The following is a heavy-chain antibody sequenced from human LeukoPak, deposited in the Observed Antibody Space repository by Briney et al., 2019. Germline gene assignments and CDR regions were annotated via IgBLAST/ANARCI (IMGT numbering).Heavy chain of an antibody. CDR2: ISSSSSTI. J-gene: IGHJ5*02. CDR1: GFTFSSYS. V-gene: IGHV3-48*04. D-gene: IGHD5-12*01. CDR3: ARDTTTYSGYDLGWFDP. Sequence: GGSLRLSCAASGFTFSSYSMNWVRQAPGKGLEWVSYISSSSSTIYYADSVKGRFTISRDNAKNSLYLQMNSLRAEDTAVYYCARDTTTYSGYDLGWFDPWGQGTLVTVSS.